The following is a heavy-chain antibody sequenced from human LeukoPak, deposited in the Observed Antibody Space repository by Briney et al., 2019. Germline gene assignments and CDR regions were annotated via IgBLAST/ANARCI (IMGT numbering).Heavy chain of an antibody. Sequence: GWSLRLSCAASGFTFRSYSMHWVRQTPGKGLEWAATISYDGSNVYYADSVKGLFTISRDNSKNTVYLEMSGLRVEDTAVFHCARKRGGIYHSRALDLWGQGTTVIVSS. D-gene: IGHD3-22*01. J-gene: IGHJ6*02. CDR1: GFTFRSYS. CDR3: ARKRGGIYHSRALDL. V-gene: IGHV3-30-3*01. CDR2: ISYDGSNV.